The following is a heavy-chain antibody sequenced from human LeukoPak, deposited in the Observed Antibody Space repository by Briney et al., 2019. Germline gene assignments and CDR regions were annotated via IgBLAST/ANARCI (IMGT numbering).Heavy chain of an antibody. CDR2: IIPILSIT. Sequence: ASVKVSCKASGGTFSSYAISWVRQAPGQGLEWMGRIIPILSITNYAQKFQGRVTITADKSTSTAYMELSSLRSEDTAVYYCARAPMTTIGYFDYWGQGTLVTVSS. J-gene: IGHJ4*02. V-gene: IGHV1-69*04. D-gene: IGHD5-24*01. CDR1: GGTFSSYA. CDR3: ARAPMTTIGYFDY.